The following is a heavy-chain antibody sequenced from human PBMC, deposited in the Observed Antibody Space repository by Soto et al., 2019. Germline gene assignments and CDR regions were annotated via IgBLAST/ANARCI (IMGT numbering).Heavy chain of an antibody. Sequence: VGSLRLSCAASGFTFSSYAMSWVRQAPGKGLEWVSAISGSGGSTYYADSVKGRFTISRDNSKSTLYLQMNSLRAEDTAVYYCAKDPYPDQWLAPNWFDPWGQGTLVTVSS. CDR3: AKDPYPDQWLAPNWFDP. CDR2: ISGSGGST. D-gene: IGHD6-19*01. CDR1: GFTFSSYA. J-gene: IGHJ5*02. V-gene: IGHV3-23*01.